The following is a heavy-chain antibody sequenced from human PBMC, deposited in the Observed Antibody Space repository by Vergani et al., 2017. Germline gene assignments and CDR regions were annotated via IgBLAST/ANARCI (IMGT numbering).Heavy chain of an antibody. J-gene: IGHJ1*01. D-gene: IGHD2-15*01. CDR1: GFTFGDYY. CDR3: ARISGGSAPYLHY. CDR2: IKRDGTET. V-gene: IGHV3-7*01. Sequence: EVHLEESGGGLVQPGGSLRLSCAASGFTFGDYYMAWIRLAPGKGLDWVASIKRDGTETFYVDSVKGRFSISRDNAKTTLYLQMNSLRDEDRGVYYCARISGGSAPYLHYWGQGTLVTVAS.